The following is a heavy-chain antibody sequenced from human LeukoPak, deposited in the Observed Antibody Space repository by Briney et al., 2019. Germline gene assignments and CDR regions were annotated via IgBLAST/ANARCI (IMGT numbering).Heavy chain of an antibody. CDR3: ARGSPPRRNYDSRGYYSYYFDY. D-gene: IGHD3-22*01. CDR1: GYTFTSYG. CDR2: ISTYNGNT. V-gene: IGHV1-18*01. Sequence: ASVKVSCKASGYTFTSYGISWVRQAPGQGLEWMGWISTYNGNTHYAQKLQGRVTMTTDTSTSTVYMELRSLRSDDTAVYYCARGSPPRRNYDSRGYYSYYFDYWGQGTLVTVSS. J-gene: IGHJ4*02.